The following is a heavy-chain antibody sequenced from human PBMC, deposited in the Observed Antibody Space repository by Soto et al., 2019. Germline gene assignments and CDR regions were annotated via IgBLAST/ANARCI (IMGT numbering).Heavy chain of an antibody. J-gene: IGHJ6*02. CDR3: ARTAAAGKYYYGVDV. CDR2: ISAYNGNT. CDR1: GYTFTNFG. Sequence: GASVKVSCKASGYTFTNFGISWVRQAPGQGLEWMGWISAYNGNTNYAQKLQGRVTISADKSISTAYLQWSSLKASDTAIYYCARTAAAGKYYYGVDVWGQGTTVTVSS. D-gene: IGHD6-13*01. V-gene: IGHV1-18*01.